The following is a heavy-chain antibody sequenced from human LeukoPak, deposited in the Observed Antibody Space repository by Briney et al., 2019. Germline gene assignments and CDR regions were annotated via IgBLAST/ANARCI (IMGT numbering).Heavy chain of an antibody. D-gene: IGHD4-17*01. J-gene: IGHJ5*02. CDR1: AYSLSSGYY. CDR2: IYHSGST. V-gene: IGHV4-38-2*02. CDR3: ARSRGGFGDYGSWFDP. Sequence: SETLSLTCTVSAYSLSSGYYWGWIRQPPGKGLEWIGSIYHSGSTYYNPSLKSRVTISVDTSKNQFSLKLTSVTAADTAFYYCARSRGGFGDYGSWFDPWGQGTLVTVSS.